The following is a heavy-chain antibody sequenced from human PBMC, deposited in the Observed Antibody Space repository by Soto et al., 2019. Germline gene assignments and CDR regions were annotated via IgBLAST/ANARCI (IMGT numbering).Heavy chain of an antibody. CDR1: GGTFSSYA. V-gene: IGHV1-69*13. CDR3: ARGYCSGGSCYYFDY. Sequence: VASVKVSCKXSGGTFSSYAISWVRQAPGQGLEWMGGIIPIFGTANYAQKFQGRVTITADESTSTAYMELSSLRSEDTAVYYCARGYCSGGSCYYFDYWGQGTLVTVSS. D-gene: IGHD2-15*01. CDR2: IIPIFGTA. J-gene: IGHJ4*02.